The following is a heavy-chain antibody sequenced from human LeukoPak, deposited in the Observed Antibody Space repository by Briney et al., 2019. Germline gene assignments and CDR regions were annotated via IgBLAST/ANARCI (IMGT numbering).Heavy chain of an antibody. CDR1: GGSISSYY. CDR2: IYYSGST. J-gene: IGHJ6*02. Sequence: SETLSLTCTVSGGSISSYYWSWIRQPPGKGLEWIGYIYYSGSTNYNPSLKSRVTISVDTSKNQFSLKLSSVTAAGTAVYYCARVPKGAARQTYYYYGMDVWGQGTTVTVSS. D-gene: IGHD6-6*01. V-gene: IGHV4-59*01. CDR3: ARVPKGAARQTYYYYGMDV.